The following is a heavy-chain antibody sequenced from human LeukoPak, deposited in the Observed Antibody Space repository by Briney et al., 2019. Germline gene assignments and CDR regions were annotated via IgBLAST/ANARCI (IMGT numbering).Heavy chain of an antibody. CDR3: ARLGDSTSRLYYFDY. CDR2: ISYSGST. J-gene: IGHJ4*02. V-gene: IGHV4-59*08. Sequence: SETLSLTCTVSGGSTSSYYWSWIRQPPGKGLEWIGYISYSGSTYYNPSLKSRVTISVDTSKSQFSLKLSSVTAADTAVYYCARLGDSTSRLYYFDYWGQGTLVTVSS. CDR1: GGSTSSYY. D-gene: IGHD6-6*01.